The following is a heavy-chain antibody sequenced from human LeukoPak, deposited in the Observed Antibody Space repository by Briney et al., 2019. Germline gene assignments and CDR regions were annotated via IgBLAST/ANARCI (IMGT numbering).Heavy chain of an antibody. V-gene: IGHV3-53*01. CDR1: GFTVSNNY. J-gene: IGHJ4*02. CDR3: ARDPPGIAASVSGG. D-gene: IGHD6-13*01. CDR2: IYSGGTT. Sequence: GGSLRLSCTASGFTVSNNYMNWVLQAPGKGLEWVALIYSGGTTNYADSVKGRFTISRDNSKNTLYLQMTNVRVEDTAVYYCARDPPGIAASVSGGWGQGTLVTVSS.